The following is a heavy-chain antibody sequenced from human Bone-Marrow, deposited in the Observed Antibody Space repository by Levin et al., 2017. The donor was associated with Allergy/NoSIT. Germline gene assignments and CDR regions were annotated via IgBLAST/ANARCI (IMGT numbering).Heavy chain of an antibody. Sequence: ASVKVSCKASGYTFTGYYMHWVRQAPGQGLEWMGRINPNSGGTNYAQKFQGRVTMTRDTSISTAYMELSRLRSDDTAVYYCARDRKEWTQADYWGQGTLVTVSS. D-gene: IGHD3-3*01. J-gene: IGHJ4*02. CDR1: GYTFTGYY. CDR3: ARDRKEWTQADY. V-gene: IGHV1-2*06. CDR2: INPNSGGT.